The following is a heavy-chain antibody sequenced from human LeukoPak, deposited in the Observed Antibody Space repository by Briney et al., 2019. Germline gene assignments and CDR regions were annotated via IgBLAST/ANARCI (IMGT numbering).Heavy chain of an antibody. D-gene: IGHD6-6*01. CDR2: IRSKAYGGTT. CDR1: GCTFRKYS. CDR3: TRDLGRAARPRPPDY. Sequence: GRSLRLSCTASGCTFRKYSMRWVRQAPGKGLEWVGFIRSKAYGGTTEYAASLKGRFNISRDDSRSIAYLQMHSLKTEDTSVSYFTRDLGRAARPRPPDYWGQGTLVTVSS. V-gene: IGHV3-49*04. J-gene: IGHJ4*02.